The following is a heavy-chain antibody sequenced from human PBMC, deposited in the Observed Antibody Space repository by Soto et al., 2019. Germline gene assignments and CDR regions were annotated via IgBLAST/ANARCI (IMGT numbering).Heavy chain of an antibody. CDR2: IKSKTDGGTT. CDR1: GFTFSNAW. CDR3: PTDPHVYYYSWGSYRLNDDSDI. J-gene: IGHJ3*02. V-gene: IGHV3-15*01. Sequence: GGSLRLSCAASGFTFSNAWMSWVRQAPGKGLEWVGRIKSKTDGGTTDYAAPVKGRFTISRDDSKNTLYLQMNSLKTEDTAVYYCPTDPHVYYYSWGSYRLNDDSDIWGQGTMVTVSS. D-gene: IGHD3-16*02.